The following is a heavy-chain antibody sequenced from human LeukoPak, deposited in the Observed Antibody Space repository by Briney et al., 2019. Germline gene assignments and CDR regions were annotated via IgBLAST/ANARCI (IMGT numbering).Heavy chain of an antibody. Sequence: SETLSLTCTVSGGSISSSSYYWGWIRQPPGKGLEWIGSIYYSGSTYYNPSLKSRVTISVDTPKNQFSLKLSSVTAADTAVYYCARVHSSAVTTFDYWGQGTLVTVSS. J-gene: IGHJ4*02. CDR3: ARVHSSAVTTFDY. CDR1: GGSISSSSYY. V-gene: IGHV4-39*07. D-gene: IGHD4-17*01. CDR2: IYYSGST.